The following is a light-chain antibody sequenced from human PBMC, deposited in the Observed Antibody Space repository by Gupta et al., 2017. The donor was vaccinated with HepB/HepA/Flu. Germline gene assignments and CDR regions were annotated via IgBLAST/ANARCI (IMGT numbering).Light chain of an antibody. CDR1: SSNIGSKF. CDR3: AAWDDGLNTYV. Sequence: QFVLTQPPSASGTPGQRVTISCSGSSSNIGSKFVYWYQHVAGTSPKLLIYRNTERPSGVPDRFSGSKSGTSASLAISGLRSEDEAEYFCAAWDDGLNTYVFGTGTEVTVL. J-gene: IGLJ1*01. CDR2: RNT. V-gene: IGLV1-47*01.